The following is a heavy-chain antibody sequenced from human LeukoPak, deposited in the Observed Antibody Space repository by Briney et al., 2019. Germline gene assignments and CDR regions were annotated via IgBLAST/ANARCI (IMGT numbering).Heavy chain of an antibody. V-gene: IGHV1-18*01. CDR2: ISAYNGNT. D-gene: IGHD4-17*01. CDR3: ARDYSTVTTVYYFDY. J-gene: IGHJ4*02. CDR1: GYTFTSYG. Sequence: GASVKVSCKASGYTFTSYGISWVRQAPGQGLEWMGWISAYNGNTNYAQKLQGRVTMTTDTSTSTAYMELSSLRSEDTAVYYCARDYSTVTTVYYFDYWGQGTLVTVSS.